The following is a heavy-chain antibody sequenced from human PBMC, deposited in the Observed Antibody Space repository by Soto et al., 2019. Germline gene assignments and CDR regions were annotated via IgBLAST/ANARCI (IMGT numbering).Heavy chain of an antibody. CDR3: ARLYDSSGAPRGSDY. CDR1: GYSFTSYW. CDR2: IDPSDSYT. Sequence: GESLKISCKGSGYSFTSYWISWVRQMPGKGLEWMGRIDPSDSYTNYSPSFQGHVTISADKSISTAYLQWSSLKASDTAMYYCARLYDSSGAPRGSDYWGQGTLVTVSS. V-gene: IGHV5-10-1*01. J-gene: IGHJ4*02. D-gene: IGHD3-22*01.